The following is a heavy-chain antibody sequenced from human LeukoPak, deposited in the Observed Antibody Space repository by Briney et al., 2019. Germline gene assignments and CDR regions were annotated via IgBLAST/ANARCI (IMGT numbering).Heavy chain of an antibody. CDR2: ISASGSYT. CDR1: GFSFSDEY. J-gene: IGHJ4*02. CDR3: GRSRGAGPGAHFDV. D-gene: IGHD6-19*01. V-gene: IGHV3-11*03. Sequence: GGSLRLSCAASGFSFSDEYMSWIRQAPGQGPEWISYISASGSYTNYADSVKGRFNISRDNAKNSLHLQMNSLRAEDTAVYYCGRSRGAGPGAHFDVWGQGILVTVSS.